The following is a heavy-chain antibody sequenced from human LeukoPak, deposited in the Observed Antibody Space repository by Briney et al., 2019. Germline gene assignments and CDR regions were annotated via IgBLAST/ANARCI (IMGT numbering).Heavy chain of an antibody. Sequence: SQTLSLTCIVSGGSISSGGYYWSWIRQPPGKGLAWIGYIYYSRSTYSNPALKNRVTRSVDTSKSQCSLKLSSVTAADTAVYYCARVGGRTMARGVLVYWGQGALGTVSS. CDR3: ARVGGRTMARGVLVY. CDR2: IYYSRST. CDR1: GGSISSGGYY. D-gene: IGHD3-10*01. V-gene: IGHV4-31*03. J-gene: IGHJ4*02.